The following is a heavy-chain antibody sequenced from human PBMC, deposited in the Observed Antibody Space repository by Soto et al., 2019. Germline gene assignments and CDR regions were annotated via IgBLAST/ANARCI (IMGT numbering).Heavy chain of an antibody. Sequence: QVQLQESGPGLVKPSQTLSLTCTVSGGSISSGGYYWSWIRQHPGKGLEWIGYIYYSGSTYYNPSLKSRVTISVDTSKNQFSLNLSSVTAADTAVYYCARNAVGELLNDYWGQGTLVTVSS. CDR1: GGSISSGGYY. CDR3: ARNAVGELLNDY. D-gene: IGHD1-26*01. J-gene: IGHJ4*02. CDR2: IYYSGST. V-gene: IGHV4-31*03.